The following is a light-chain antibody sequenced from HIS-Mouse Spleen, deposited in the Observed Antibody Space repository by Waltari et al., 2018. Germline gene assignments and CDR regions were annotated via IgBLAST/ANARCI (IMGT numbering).Light chain of an antibody. CDR2: RNN. CDR3: AAWDDSLSGPV. Sequence: QSVLTQPPSASGTPGQRVTSSCSGSSSNIGSNSVYWYQQLPGTAPKLLIYRNNPRPSGVPDRFSGSKSGTSGSLAISGLRSEDEADYYCAAWDDSLSGPVFGGGTKLTVL. CDR1: SSNIGSNS. J-gene: IGLJ3*02. V-gene: IGLV1-47*01.